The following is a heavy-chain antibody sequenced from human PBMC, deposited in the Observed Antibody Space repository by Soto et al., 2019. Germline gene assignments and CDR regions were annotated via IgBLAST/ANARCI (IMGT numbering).Heavy chain of an antibody. J-gene: IGHJ6*02. V-gene: IGHV1-58*01. D-gene: IGHD3-9*01. Sequence: SVKVSCKASGFTFTSSAVQWVRQARGQRLEWIGWIVVGSGNTNYAQKFQERVTITRDMSTSTAYMELSSLRSEDTAVYYCAAPFDILTGYYYYYYGMDVWGQGTTVTVSS. CDR3: AAPFDILTGYYYYYYGMDV. CDR1: GFTFTSSA. CDR2: IVVGSGNT.